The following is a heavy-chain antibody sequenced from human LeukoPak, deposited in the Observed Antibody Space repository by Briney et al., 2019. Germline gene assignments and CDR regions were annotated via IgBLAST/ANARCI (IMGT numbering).Heavy chain of an antibody. J-gene: IGHJ4*02. CDR3: ARDYCSSTSCYLVN. D-gene: IGHD2-2*01. CDR1: XSYX. CDR2: ISSISSYI. V-gene: IGHV3-21*01. Sequence: XSYXXXWXRQAPGKXXXXXXSISSISSYIYYADSVKRRFTISRDNAKNSLYLQMNSLRAEDTAVYYCARDYCSSTSCYLVNWGQGTLVTVSS.